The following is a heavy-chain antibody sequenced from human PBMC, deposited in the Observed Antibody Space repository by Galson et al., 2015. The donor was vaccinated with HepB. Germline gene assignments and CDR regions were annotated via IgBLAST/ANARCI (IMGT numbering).Heavy chain of an antibody. CDR3: AKDTLAERAWGLGY. CDR1: GFTFSSYG. Sequence: SLRLSCAASGFTFSSYGMHWVRQAPGKGLEWVAVISYDGSNKYYADSVKGRFTISRDNSKNTLYLQMNSLRAEDTAVYYCAKDTLAERAWGLGYWGQGTLVTVSS. J-gene: IGHJ4*02. D-gene: IGHD3-16*01. V-gene: IGHV3-30*18. CDR2: ISYDGSNK.